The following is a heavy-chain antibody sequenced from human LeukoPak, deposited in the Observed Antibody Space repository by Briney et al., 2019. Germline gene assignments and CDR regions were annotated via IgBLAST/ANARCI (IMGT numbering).Heavy chain of an antibody. V-gene: IGHV4-30-4*08. J-gene: IGHJ6*03. D-gene: IGHD2-8*01. CDR2: IYYSGST. CDR1: GGSISSGDYY. CDR3: ARGMDYYYYMDV. Sequence: SQTLSLTCTVSGGSISSGDYYWSWIRQPPGKGLEWIGYIYYSGSTYYNPSLKSRVTISVDTFKNQFSLKLSSVTAADTAVYYCARGMDYYYYMDVWGKGTTVTVPS.